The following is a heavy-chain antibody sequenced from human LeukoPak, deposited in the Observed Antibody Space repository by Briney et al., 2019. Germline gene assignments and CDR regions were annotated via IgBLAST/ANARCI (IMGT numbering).Heavy chain of an antibody. CDR2: ISWNSGSI. J-gene: IGHJ5*02. Sequence: GGSLRLSCAASGFTFDDYAMHWVRQAPGKGLEWVSGISWNSGSIGYADSVKGRFTISRDNAKNSLYLQMNSLRAEDTALYYCAKDQGYCSSTSCHNWFDPWGQGTLVTVSS. CDR3: AKDQGYCSSTSCHNWFDP. D-gene: IGHD2-2*01. CDR1: GFTFDDYA. V-gene: IGHV3-9*01.